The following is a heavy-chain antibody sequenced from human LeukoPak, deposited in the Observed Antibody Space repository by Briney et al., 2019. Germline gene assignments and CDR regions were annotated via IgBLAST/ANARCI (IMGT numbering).Heavy chain of an antibody. CDR1: GYIFTSYN. V-gene: IGHV1-46*01. D-gene: IGHD6-19*01. CDR2: INPSGGST. Sequence: ASVKVSCKASGYIFTSYNIYWVRQAPGQGLEWMGIINPSGGSTNYAQKFQGRVTMTRDTSTSTVYMELSSLRSEDTAVYYCARFAVHRRITVAGQFGLDYWGQGTPVSVSS. J-gene: IGHJ4*02. CDR3: ARFAVHRRITVAGQFGLDY.